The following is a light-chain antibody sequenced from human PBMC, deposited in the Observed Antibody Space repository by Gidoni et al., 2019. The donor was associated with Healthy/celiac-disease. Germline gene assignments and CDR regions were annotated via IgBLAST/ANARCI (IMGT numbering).Light chain of an antibody. J-gene: IGLJ2*01. CDR2: GKN. CDR3: NSRDSSGNPL. CDR1: SLRSYH. Sequence: SSELTQDFAVSVALGQTVRITCQGDSLRSYHASWYQQKPGQAPVLVSYGKNNRPSGIPDRFSGSSSGNTASLTITGAQAEDEADYYCNSRDSSGNPLFGGGTKLTVL. V-gene: IGLV3-19*01.